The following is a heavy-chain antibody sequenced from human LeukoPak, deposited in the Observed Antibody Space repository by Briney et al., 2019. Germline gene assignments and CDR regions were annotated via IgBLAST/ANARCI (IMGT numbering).Heavy chain of an antibody. D-gene: IGHD2-15*01. CDR3: ARASGGSYLNWFDP. Sequence: PSETLSLTCTVSGGSISSGDYYWSWIRQPPGKGLEWIGYIYYSGSTYYNPSLKSRVTISVDTSNNQFSLKLSSVTAADTAVYYCARASGGSYLNWFDPWGQGTLVTVSS. CDR1: GGSISSGDYY. V-gene: IGHV4-30-4*01. CDR2: IYYSGST. J-gene: IGHJ5*02.